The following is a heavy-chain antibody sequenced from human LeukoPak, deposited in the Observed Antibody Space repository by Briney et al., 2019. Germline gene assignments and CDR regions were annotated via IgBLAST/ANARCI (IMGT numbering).Heavy chain of an antibody. CDR3: ARVYYGSGSLYYFDY. CDR2: IYHSGST. CDR1: GGSISSSSYY. V-gene: IGHV4-39*07. D-gene: IGHD3-10*01. Sequence: TSETLSLTCTVSGGSISSSSYYWGWIRQPPGKGLERIGSIYHSGSTYYNPSLKSRVTISVDTSKNQFSLKLSSVTAADTAVYYCARVYYGSGSLYYFDYWGQGTLVTVSS. J-gene: IGHJ4*02.